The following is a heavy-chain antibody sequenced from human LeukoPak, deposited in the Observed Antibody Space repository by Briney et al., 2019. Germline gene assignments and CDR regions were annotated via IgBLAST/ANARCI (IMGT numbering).Heavy chain of an antibody. V-gene: IGHV4-59*01. Sequence: SETLSPTCPVASGSISSYYWSSIRQPPGKGLEWNGYIYYSGSTNYNHSLKSRVTISVDTSKNQFSLKLSSVTAADTAVYYCARTDYGDPVSGYGITYWGQGTLVTVSS. J-gene: IGHJ4*02. CDR2: IYYSGST. CDR1: SGSISSYY. D-gene: IGHD4-17*01. CDR3: ARTDYGDPVSGYGITY.